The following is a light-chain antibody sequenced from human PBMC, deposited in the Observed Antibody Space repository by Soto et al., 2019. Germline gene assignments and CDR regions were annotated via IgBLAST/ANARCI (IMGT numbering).Light chain of an antibody. V-gene: IGLV2-14*03. CDR3: SSFTGSSPLVV. CDR2: DVT. Sequence: QSVLTQPASVSGSPGQSITISCTGTSSDVGVYNYVSWYQFHPGKAPKLMIYDVTNRPSGVSSRFSGSKSGNTASLTISGLQAEGEADYFCSSFTGSSPLVVFGGGTKLTVL. J-gene: IGLJ2*01. CDR1: SSDVGVYNY.